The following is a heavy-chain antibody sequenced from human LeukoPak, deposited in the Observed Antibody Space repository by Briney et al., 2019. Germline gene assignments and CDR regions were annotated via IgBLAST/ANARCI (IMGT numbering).Heavy chain of an antibody. Sequence: PSETLSLTCTVSGGSITTYYWSWIRQPPGKGLEWLGYIYYSGSTNYNPSLKSRVTISVNTSKNQFSLKLSSVTAADTAVYYCAREPYDYVWGSYRLTAYFDYWGQGTLVTVSS. CDR1: GGSITTYY. CDR2: IYYSGST. V-gene: IGHV4-59*01. CDR3: AREPYDYVWGSYRLTAYFDY. J-gene: IGHJ4*02. D-gene: IGHD3-16*02.